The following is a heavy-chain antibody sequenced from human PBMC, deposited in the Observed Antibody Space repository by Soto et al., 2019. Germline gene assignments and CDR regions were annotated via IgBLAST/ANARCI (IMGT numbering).Heavy chain of an antibody. CDR2: TYHSGRT. D-gene: IGHD3-22*01. CDR1: GGSISGTNW. CDR3: ARSGYDSGGYSQNCWYFNL. V-gene: IGHV4-4*02. Sequence: QVQLQESGPGLVKPSGTLSLTCVVSGGSISGTNWWSWVRQPPGKGLEWIGETYHSGRTSYNPSLKSRVTISVDKSKTQFSLRLSFVTAVDTAVYFCARSGYDSGGYSQNCWYFNLWGRGTVVTVSS. J-gene: IGHJ2*01.